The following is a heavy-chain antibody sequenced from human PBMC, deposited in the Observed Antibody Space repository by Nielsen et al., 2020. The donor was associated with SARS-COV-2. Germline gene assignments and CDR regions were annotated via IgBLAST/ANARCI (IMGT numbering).Heavy chain of an antibody. CDR2: INQSGRT. J-gene: IGHJ4*02. D-gene: IGHD5-12*01. CDR1: GRSLTGYQ. CDR3: VNGGRYSDGWSLWY. Sequence: SETLSITCGVSGRSLTGYQWTWLRQPPGKGLEWLGEINQSGRTKTNPSLRSRLTMSVDTSRNQFSLRLTSVTAADTAMYYCVNGGRYSDGWSLWYWDKGSLVTVSS. V-gene: IGHV4-34*10.